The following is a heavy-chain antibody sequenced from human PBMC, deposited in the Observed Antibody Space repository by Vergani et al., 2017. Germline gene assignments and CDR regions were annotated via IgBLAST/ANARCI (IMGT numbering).Heavy chain of an antibody. V-gene: IGHV4-31*03. CDR1: GGSISSGSYY. J-gene: IGHJ3*02. Sequence: QVQLQESGPGLVKPSQTLSLTCTVSGGSISSGSYYWSWIRQPAGKGLEWIGYIYYSGSTYYNPSLKSRVTISVDTSKNQFSLKLSSVTAADTAVYYCARGERVAARSIDAFDIWGQGTMVTVSS. CDR2: IYYSGST. D-gene: IGHD6-6*01. CDR3: ARGERVAARSIDAFDI.